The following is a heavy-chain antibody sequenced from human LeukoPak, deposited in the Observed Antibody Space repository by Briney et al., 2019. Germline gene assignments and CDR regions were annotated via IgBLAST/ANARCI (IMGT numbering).Heavy chain of an antibody. J-gene: IGHJ4*02. Sequence: GGSLRLSCAASTFTFSSYAMHWVRQAPGKGLEWVTVISSDGSNKYYADSVKGRFTISRDNSKNTLDLQMNSLRSEDTAVYYCARDIAGDYGIDYWGQGTLVTVSS. CDR1: TFTFSSYA. CDR2: ISSDGSNK. CDR3: ARDIAGDYGIDY. V-gene: IGHV3-30*04. D-gene: IGHD4-17*01.